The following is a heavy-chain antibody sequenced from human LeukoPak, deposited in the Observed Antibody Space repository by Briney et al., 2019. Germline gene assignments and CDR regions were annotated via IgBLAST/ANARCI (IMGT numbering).Heavy chain of an antibody. CDR3: ARDQANPYYDFWSGPPGYYGMDV. D-gene: IGHD3-3*01. CDR2: INPSGGST. CDR1: GYTFTSYY. Sequence: ASVKLSCKASGYTFTSYYMHWVRQAPGQGLEWMGIINPSGGSTSYAQKFQGRVTMTRDTSTSTVYMELSSLRSEDTAVYYCARDQANPYYDFWSGPPGYYGMDVWGQGTTVTVSS. V-gene: IGHV1-46*01. J-gene: IGHJ6*02.